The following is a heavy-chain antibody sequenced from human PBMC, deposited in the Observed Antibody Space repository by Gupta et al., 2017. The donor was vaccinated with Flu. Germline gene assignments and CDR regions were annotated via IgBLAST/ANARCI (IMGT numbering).Heavy chain of an antibody. CDR2: IKHSGST. CDR3: ARVGYCSSTSCRYAFDI. CDR1: GWSFRGYY. Sequence: QVQLQQWGAGLLKPSETLSLTCAVYGWSFRGYYWSWIRQPPGKGLEWIGEIKHSGSTNYNPSLKSGVTISVDTSKNQFSLKLSSVTAADTAVYYCARVGYCSSTSCRYAFDIWGQGTMVTVSS. J-gene: IGHJ3*02. V-gene: IGHV4-34*01. D-gene: IGHD2-2*03.